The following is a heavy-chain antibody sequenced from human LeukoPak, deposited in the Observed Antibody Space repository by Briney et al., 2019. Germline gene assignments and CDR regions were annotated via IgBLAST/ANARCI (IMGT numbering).Heavy chain of an antibody. CDR1: GFTFNSYA. Sequence: GGSLRLSCAASGFTFNSYAMSWVRQAPGKGLEWVSAISGSGGSTYYADSVKGRFTISRDNSKNTLYLQMNSLRAEDTAVYYCAKASAMIVVVSKHFDYWGQGTLVTVSS. V-gene: IGHV3-23*01. J-gene: IGHJ4*02. CDR3: AKASAMIVVVSKHFDY. CDR2: ISGSGGST. D-gene: IGHD3-22*01.